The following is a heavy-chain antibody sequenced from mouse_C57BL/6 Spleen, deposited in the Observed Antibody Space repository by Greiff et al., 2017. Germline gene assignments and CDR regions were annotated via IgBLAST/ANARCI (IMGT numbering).Heavy chain of an antibody. J-gene: IGHJ2*01. CDR2: IYPGDGDT. D-gene: IGHD1-1*01. V-gene: IGHV1-82*01. Sequence: VQVVESGPELVKPGASVKISCKASGYAFSSSWMNWVKQRPGKGLEWIGRIYPGDGDTNYNGKFKGKATLTADKSSSTAYMQLSSLTSEDSAVYFCAREYYGSSWFDYWGQGTTLTVSS. CDR1: GYAFSSSW. CDR3: AREYYGSSWFDY.